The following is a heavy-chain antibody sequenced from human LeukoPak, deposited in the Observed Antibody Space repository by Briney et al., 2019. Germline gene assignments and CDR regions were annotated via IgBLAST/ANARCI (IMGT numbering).Heavy chain of an antibody. CDR2: IRNDGSDK. Sequence: GGSLRLSFAASGFTFSNSAMHWVRQAPGKGLEGVAFIRNDGSDKNYSDSVKGRFTISRDNSKNTPWVQMNSLGGDDKGVFFLVEDCGGTFFDFLGQGTLV. J-gene: IGHJ4*02. CDR1: GFTFSNSA. CDR3: VEDCGGTFFDF. V-gene: IGHV3-30*02. D-gene: IGHD2/OR15-2a*01.